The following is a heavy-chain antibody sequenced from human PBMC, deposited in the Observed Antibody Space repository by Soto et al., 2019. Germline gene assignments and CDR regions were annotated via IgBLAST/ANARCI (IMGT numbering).Heavy chain of an antibody. CDR2: IIPIFGTA. Sequence: SVKVSCKASGGTFSSYAISWVRQAPGQGLEWMGGIIPIFGTANYAQKFQGRVTITADESTSTAYMELSSLRSEDTAVYYCARAPRLEMATIYGMDVWGQGTTVTVSS. D-gene: IGHD5-12*01. CDR1: GGTFSSYA. CDR3: ARAPRLEMATIYGMDV. J-gene: IGHJ6*02. V-gene: IGHV1-69*13.